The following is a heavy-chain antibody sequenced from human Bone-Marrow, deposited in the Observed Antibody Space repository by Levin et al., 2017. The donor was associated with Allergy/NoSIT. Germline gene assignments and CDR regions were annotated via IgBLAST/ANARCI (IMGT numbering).Heavy chain of an antibody. CDR3: ARVLLPDNYYDYGMDV. D-gene: IGHD2-21*02. CDR1: GFTFSSYG. J-gene: IGHJ6*02. Sequence: GESLKISCAASGFTFSSYGMHWVRQAPGKGLEWVAVIWYDGSNKYYADSVKGRFTISRDNSKNTLYLQMNSLRAEDTAVYYCARVLLPDNYYDYGMDVWGQGTTVTVSS. CDR2: IWYDGSNK. V-gene: IGHV3-33*01.